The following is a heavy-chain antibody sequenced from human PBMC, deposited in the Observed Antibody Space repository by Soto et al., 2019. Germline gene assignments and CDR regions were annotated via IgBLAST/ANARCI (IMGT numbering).Heavy chain of an antibody. J-gene: IGHJ4*02. D-gene: IGHD1-1*01. Sequence: SETLSLTCAFSCGSIISGGYSWSWIRQPPEKGLEWIGCIYHGGSTYYNPSLQSRVTISIDTSKNQFSLRLSSVTAADTAVYYCASRDGYNSYFDYWGQGTQVTVSS. V-gene: IGHV4-30-2*01. CDR3: ASRDGYNSYFDY. CDR2: IYHGGST. CDR1: CGSIISGGYS.